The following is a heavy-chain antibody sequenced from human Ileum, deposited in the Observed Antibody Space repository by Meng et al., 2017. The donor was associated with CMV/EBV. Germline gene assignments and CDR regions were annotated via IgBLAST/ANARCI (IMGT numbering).Heavy chain of an antibody. Sequence: CKAPGDTFSAYAISWVRQAPGQGLEWMRGIIPTLDSATCAQKFQDKLTITTDESTSTEYMDLNSLASGDTAVYYCARSFGTTWYAFDYWGQGTLVTVSS. CDR3: ARSFGTTWYAFDY. CDR2: IIPTLDSA. J-gene: IGHJ4*02. D-gene: IGHD6-13*01. V-gene: IGHV1-69*05. CDR1: GDTFSAYA.